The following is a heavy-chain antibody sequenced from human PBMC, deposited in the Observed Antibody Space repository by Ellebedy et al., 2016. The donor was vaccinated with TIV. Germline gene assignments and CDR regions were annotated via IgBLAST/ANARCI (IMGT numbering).Heavy chain of an antibody. Sequence: AASVKVSCKASGYSFTGYYMDWVRQAPGLGLEWMGWISPNGGGTHYAQKFQGRVSMTGDTSISTAYLELSRLTSDDTAVYYCARDYWGSYEYWGQGTLVTVSS. D-gene: IGHD1-26*01. V-gene: IGHV1-2*02. CDR3: ARDYWGSYEY. CDR1: GYSFTGYY. CDR2: ISPNGGGT. J-gene: IGHJ4*02.